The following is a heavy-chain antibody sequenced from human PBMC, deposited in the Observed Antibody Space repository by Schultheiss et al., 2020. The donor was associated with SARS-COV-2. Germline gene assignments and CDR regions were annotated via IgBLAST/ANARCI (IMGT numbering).Heavy chain of an antibody. CDR2: INHSGST. Sequence: SETLSLTCAVYGGSFSDYYWSWIRQPPGKGLEWIGEINHSGSTNYNPSLKSRVTITVNKSKNQFSLKLSSVTAADTAVYYCARVVAQGLVYYYYGMDVWGKGTTVTVSS. CDR3: ARVVAQGLVYYYYGMDV. CDR1: GGSFSDYY. D-gene: IGHD6-19*01. J-gene: IGHJ6*04. V-gene: IGHV4-34*01.